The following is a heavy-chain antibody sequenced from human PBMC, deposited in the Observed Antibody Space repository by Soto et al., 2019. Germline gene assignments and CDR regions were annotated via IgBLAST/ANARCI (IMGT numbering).Heavy chain of an antibody. V-gene: IGHV1-69*01. Sequence: QVQLVQSGAEGKKPGSSVKVSCKASGGTFSSYAISWVRQAPGQGLEWMGGIIPIFGTANYAQKFQGRVTITEDESTSTAYMELSSLRSEDTDVYDCARDLPELYQPRNWGMDVWGQGTTVTVSS. CDR2: IIPIFGTA. CDR1: GGTFSSYA. J-gene: IGHJ6*02. CDR3: ARDLPELYQPRNWGMDV. D-gene: IGHD2-2*01.